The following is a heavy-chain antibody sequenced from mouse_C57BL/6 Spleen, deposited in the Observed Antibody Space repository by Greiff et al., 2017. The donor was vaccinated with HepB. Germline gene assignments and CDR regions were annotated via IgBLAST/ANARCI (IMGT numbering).Heavy chain of an antibody. CDR3: ARSYYGSSYEYYAMDY. CDR1: GYAFSSSW. CDR2: IYPGDGDT. D-gene: IGHD1-1*01. V-gene: IGHV1-82*01. Sequence: QVQLQQSGPELVKPGASVKISCKASGYAFSSSWMNWVKQRPGKGLEWIGRIYPGDGDTNYNGKFKGKATLTADKSSSTAYMQLSSLTSEDSAVYFCARSYYGSSYEYYAMDYWGQGTSVTVSS. J-gene: IGHJ4*01.